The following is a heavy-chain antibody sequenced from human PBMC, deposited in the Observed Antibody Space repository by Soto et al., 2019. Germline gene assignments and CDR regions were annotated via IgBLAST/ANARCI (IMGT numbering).Heavy chain of an antibody. CDR1: GGSVTSGGYY. D-gene: IGHD3-22*01. V-gene: IGHV4-61*08. J-gene: IGHJ3*02. Sequence: SETLSLTCTVSGGSVTSGGYYWSWIRHCPGKGLEWIGYIYSSGDTNYNPSLNSRVTISVDTSKNQFSLKLSSVTAADTAVYYCARSNLYYYDSSGTPRCAFDIWGQGTMVTVSS. CDR2: IYSSGDT. CDR3: ARSNLYYYDSSGTPRCAFDI.